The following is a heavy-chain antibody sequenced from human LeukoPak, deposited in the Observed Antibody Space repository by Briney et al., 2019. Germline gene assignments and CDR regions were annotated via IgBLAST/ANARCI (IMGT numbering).Heavy chain of an antibody. D-gene: IGHD3-10*01. Sequence: PGGSLRLSCAASGFTFSSYGMHWVRQAPGMGLEWVAFIRYDGSNKYYADSVKGRFTISRDNSKNTLYLQMNSLRAEDTAVYYCAKISGTRSGGSKENDYWGQGTLVTVSS. CDR3: AKISGTRSGGSKENDY. CDR2: IRYDGSNK. CDR1: GFTFSSYG. J-gene: IGHJ4*02. V-gene: IGHV3-30*02.